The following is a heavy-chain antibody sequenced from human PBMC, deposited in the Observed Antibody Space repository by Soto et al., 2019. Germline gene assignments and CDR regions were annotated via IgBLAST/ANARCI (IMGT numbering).Heavy chain of an antibody. D-gene: IGHD2-2*01. J-gene: IGHJ6*02. V-gene: IGHV1-69*13. CDR2: IIPIFGTA. CDR1: GGTFSSYA. Sequence: SVKPSCKDCGGTFSSYAISWVRQAPRQGLEWMGGIIPIFGTANYAQKFQGSVTITADESTSTAYMELSGLRSEDTAVYYCARDLEDIVLVPAAQSPYYYGMDVWGQGTTLTRLL. CDR3: ARDLEDIVLVPAAQSPYYYGMDV.